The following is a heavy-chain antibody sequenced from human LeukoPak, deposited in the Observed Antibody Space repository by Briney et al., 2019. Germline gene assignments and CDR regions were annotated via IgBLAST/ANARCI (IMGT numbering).Heavy chain of an antibody. D-gene: IGHD6-13*01. CDR1: GFTFSSYS. Sequence: GRSLRPSCAPSGFTFSSYSMNWVRQAPGKGLEWVSSISSSSSYIYYADSVKGRFTISRDNAKNSLYLQMNSLRAEDTAVYYCARVESSSSPNWGQGTLVTVSS. CDR2: ISSSSSYI. V-gene: IGHV3-21*01. J-gene: IGHJ4*02. CDR3: ARVESSSSPN.